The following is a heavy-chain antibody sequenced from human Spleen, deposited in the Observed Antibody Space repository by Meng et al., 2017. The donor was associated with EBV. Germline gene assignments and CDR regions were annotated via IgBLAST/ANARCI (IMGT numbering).Heavy chain of an antibody. V-gene: IGHV4-34*02. D-gene: IGHD3-10*01. J-gene: IGHJ4*02. CDR2: INQSGNT. CDR3: ARGSNYGSAPFDY. CDR1: GGSFSGYY. Sequence: VQLQQWGAGLFKPAETLSLTCAVYGGSFSGYYWSWIRQPPGKGLEWIGEINQSGNTNYKSSLKSRVTISLDTSKHQFSLKLTSVTVADTAMYYCARGSNYGSAPFDYWGQGSLVTVSS.